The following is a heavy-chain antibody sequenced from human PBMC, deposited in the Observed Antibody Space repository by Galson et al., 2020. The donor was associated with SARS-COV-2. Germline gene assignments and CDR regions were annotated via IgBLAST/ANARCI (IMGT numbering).Heavy chain of an antibody. CDR2: SHYSGKI. CDR3: ARQSIAIELWLEGGDWFDP. Sequence: SETLSLTCIVSGGSVTSRSYFWAWIRQPPGKGLEWIGSSHYSGKIYYTPSLKSRVTISVDTSKNQFSLRLNSVTAADPAVYYCARQSIAIELWLEGGDWFDPWGQGTLVTVSS. V-gene: IGHV4-39*01. D-gene: IGHD3-9*01. J-gene: IGHJ5*02. CDR1: GGSVTSRSYF.